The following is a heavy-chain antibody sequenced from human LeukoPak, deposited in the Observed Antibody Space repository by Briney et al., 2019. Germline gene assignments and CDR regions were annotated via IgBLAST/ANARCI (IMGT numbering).Heavy chain of an antibody. D-gene: IGHD5-18*01. CDR1: GGSISSGGYY. V-gene: IGHV4-31*03. CDR3: ARSAAQLWSSFDY. CDR2: IYYSGST. J-gene: IGHJ4*02. Sequence: PSQTLSLTCTVSGGSISSGGYYWRWIRQHPGKGLEWIGYIYYSGSTYYNPSLKSRVTISVDTSKNQFSLKLSSVTAADTAVYYCARSAAQLWSSFDYWGQGTPVTVSS.